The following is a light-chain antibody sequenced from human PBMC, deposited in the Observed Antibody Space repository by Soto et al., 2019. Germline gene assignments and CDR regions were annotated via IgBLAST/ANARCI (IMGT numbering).Light chain of an antibody. CDR3: QQYGSSPGT. Sequence: EIVLTQSPGTLSLSPGERATLSCRASQSVSNNYLAWYQQKPCHAPRLLIFGASIRDTGLPDRFSGGGSGTDFTLTISRLEPEDSAVYYCQQYGSSPGTFGQGTKVDIK. CDR1: QSVSNNY. V-gene: IGKV3-20*01. J-gene: IGKJ1*01. CDR2: GAS.